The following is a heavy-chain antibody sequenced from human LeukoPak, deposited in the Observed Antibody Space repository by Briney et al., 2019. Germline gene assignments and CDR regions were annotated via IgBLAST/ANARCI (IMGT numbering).Heavy chain of an antibody. D-gene: IGHD1-26*01. Sequence: TGGSLRLSCAAPGFTFSNYWMSWVRQAPGKGLEWVANIKQDGSEKYYVDSVKGRFTISRDNAKNSLYLQMNSLRAEDTAVYYCARDAATTPFDYWGQGTLVTVSS. CDR1: GFTFSNYW. J-gene: IGHJ4*02. CDR3: ARDAATTPFDY. V-gene: IGHV3-7*01. CDR2: IKQDGSEK.